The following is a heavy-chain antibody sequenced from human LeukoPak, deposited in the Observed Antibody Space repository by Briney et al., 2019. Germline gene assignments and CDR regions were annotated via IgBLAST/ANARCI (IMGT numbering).Heavy chain of an antibody. CDR2: IYYSGST. CDR1: GFSISSGYY. J-gene: IGHJ3*02. V-gene: IGHV4-38-2*02. D-gene: IGHD2-21*01. CDR3: ARRAELWHAFDI. Sequence: SETLSLTCTVSGFSISSGYYWGWIRQPPGKGLEWIGSIYYSGSTYYNPSLKSRVTISVDTSKNQFSLKLSSVTAADTAVYYCARRAELWHAFDIWGQGTMVTVSS.